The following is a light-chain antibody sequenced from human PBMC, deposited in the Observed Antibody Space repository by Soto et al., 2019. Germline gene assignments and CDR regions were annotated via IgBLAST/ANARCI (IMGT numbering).Light chain of an antibody. CDR1: ETVATN. Sequence: EVLMTQSPATLSVSPGEIVTLSCWASETVATNLAWYQQKPGQAPRLLISGASTRAAGISDRFRGSGSGTEFTLTISSLRSEDSAIYYCQQYFEWPPMTFGQGTKVEI. CDR2: GAS. J-gene: IGKJ1*01. V-gene: IGKV3-15*01. CDR3: QQYFEWPPMT.